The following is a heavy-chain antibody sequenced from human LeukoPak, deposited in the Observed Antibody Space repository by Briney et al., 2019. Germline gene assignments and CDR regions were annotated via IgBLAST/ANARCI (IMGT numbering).Heavy chain of an antibody. D-gene: IGHD3-22*01. CDR1: GGSISSSSYY. CDR2: IYYSGST. V-gene: IGHV4-39*01. J-gene: IGHJ4*02. CDR3: ARRYYYDSSGSVH. Sequence: AETLSLTCTVSGGSISSSSYYWGWIRQPPGKGLEWIGSIYYSGSTYYNPSLKSRVTISVATSKNQFSLKLSSVTAADTAVYYCARRYYYDSSGSVHWGQGTLVTVSS.